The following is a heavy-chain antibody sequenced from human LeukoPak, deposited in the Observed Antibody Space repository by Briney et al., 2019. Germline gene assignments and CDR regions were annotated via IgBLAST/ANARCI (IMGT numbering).Heavy chain of an antibody. V-gene: IGHV3-9*01. CDR2: ISWNSGSI. Sequence: PGGSLRLSCAASGFTFDDYAMHWVRQAPGKGLEWVSGISWNSGSIGYADSVKGRFTISRDNAKNSLYLQMNSLRAEDTALYCCALAVAGARFDYWGQGTLVTVSS. CDR3: ALAVAGARFDY. D-gene: IGHD6-19*01. CDR1: GFTFDDYA. J-gene: IGHJ4*02.